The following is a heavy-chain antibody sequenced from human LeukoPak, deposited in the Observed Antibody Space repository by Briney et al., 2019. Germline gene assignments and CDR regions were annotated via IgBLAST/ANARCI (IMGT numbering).Heavy chain of an antibody. CDR1: GFTFSTYA. CDR3: PRAVRGLASADY. J-gene: IGHJ4*02. V-gene: IGHV3-64*01. Sequence: GGSLRLSCAASGFTFSTYAMHWVRQAPGKGLEYVSAISTSGSTTFYANSVKGRFTISRDNSNNTLYLQMGSLRVEDMAVYYCPRAVRGLASADYWGQGTLVIVSS. D-gene: IGHD3-10*01. CDR2: ISTSGSTT.